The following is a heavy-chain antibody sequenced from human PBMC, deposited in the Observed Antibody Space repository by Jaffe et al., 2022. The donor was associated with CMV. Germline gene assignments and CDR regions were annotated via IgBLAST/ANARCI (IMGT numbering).Heavy chain of an antibody. CDR1: GYTFTGYY. D-gene: IGHD6-19*01. Sequence: QVQLVQSGAEVKKPGASVKVSCKASGYTFTGYYMHWVRQAPGQGLEWMGWINPNSGGTNYAQKFQGRVTMTRDTSISTAYMELSRLRSDDTAVYYCARETRHERSWGSGWSSDYWGQGTLVTVSS. V-gene: IGHV1-2*02. CDR3: ARETRHERSWGSGWSSDY. J-gene: IGHJ4*02. CDR2: INPNSGGT.